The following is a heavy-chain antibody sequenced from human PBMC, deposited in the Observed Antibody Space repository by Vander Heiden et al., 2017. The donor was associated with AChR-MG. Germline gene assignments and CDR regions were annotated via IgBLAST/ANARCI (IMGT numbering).Heavy chain of an antibody. Sequence: EVQLVESGGGLVKPGGSLRLSCAGSGFTLSYYSMNWFRPAAGKGLGWVSSISSSGSYIYYADSVKGRFTISRDSANNSLYLQMDSLRVEDTAVYYCARDPWGNFDSWGQGTLGTVSS. CDR1: GFTLSYYS. CDR3: ARDPWGNFDS. CDR2: ISSSGSYI. V-gene: IGHV3-21*01. D-gene: IGHD3-16*01. J-gene: IGHJ4*02.